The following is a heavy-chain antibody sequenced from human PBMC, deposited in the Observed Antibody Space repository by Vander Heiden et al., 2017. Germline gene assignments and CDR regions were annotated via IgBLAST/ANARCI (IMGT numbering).Heavy chain of an antibody. Sequence: EIKLLESGGGLVQPGGSLRLSCAASGFTFKNSAMFWVRQGPGKGLEWVSGLSGSGGNIYYADSVKGRFAISRDNSKNTLYLQMNGLRAEDTAVYYCAKEADTGSYHIDYWGQGTLVTVSS. J-gene: IGHJ4*02. V-gene: IGHV3-23*01. CDR3: AKEADTGSYHIDY. CDR2: LSGSGGNI. D-gene: IGHD1-26*01. CDR1: GFTFKNSA.